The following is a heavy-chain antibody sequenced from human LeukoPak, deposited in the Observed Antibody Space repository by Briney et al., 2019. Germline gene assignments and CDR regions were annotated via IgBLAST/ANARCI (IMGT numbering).Heavy chain of an antibody. J-gene: IGHJ3*02. CDR2: ISYDGSNK. Sequence: PGGSLRLSCAASGFTFSSYGMHWVRQAPGKGLEWVAVISYDGSNKYYADSVKGRFTISRDNSKNTLYLQMNSLRAEDTAVYYCAKADSSGWYGNDAFDIWGQGTMVTVSS. V-gene: IGHV3-30*18. D-gene: IGHD6-19*01. CDR1: GFTFSSYG. CDR3: AKADSSGWYGNDAFDI.